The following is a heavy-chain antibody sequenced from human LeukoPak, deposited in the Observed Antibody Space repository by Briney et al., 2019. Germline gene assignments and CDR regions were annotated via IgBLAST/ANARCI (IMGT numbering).Heavy chain of an antibody. V-gene: IGHV4-61*01. CDR3: ARVDIVVAVAATLGAFDI. CDR2: IYYSGST. CDR1: GGSVSSGSYY. D-gene: IGHD2-15*01. J-gene: IGHJ3*02. Sequence: SETLSLTCTVSGGSVSSGSYYWSWLRQPPGKGLEWIGYIYYSGSTNYNPSLKSRVTISVDTSKNQFSLKLSSVTAADTAVYYCARVDIVVAVAATLGAFDIWGQGTMVTVSS.